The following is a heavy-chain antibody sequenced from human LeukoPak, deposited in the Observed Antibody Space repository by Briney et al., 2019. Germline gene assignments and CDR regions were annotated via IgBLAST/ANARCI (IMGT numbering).Heavy chain of an antibody. CDR1: GYSLSSGYY. V-gene: IGHV4-38-2*02. D-gene: IGHD3-22*01. CDR3: AREDYDTSGYYRPY. CDR2: MYHSGRT. J-gene: IGHJ4*02. Sequence: SETLSLICGVSGYSLSSGYYWGWIRQPPGKGLEWIGSMYHSGRTYYNSSLKSRVTISVDTSKNQFSLKLNSVTAADTAVYYCAREDYDTSGYYRPYWGQGTLVTVAS.